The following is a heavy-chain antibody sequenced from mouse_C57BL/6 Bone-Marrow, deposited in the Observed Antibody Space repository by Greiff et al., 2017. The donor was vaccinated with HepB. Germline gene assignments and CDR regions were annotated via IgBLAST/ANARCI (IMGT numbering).Heavy chain of an antibody. CDR3: ARQGIYYDYVFDY. CDR1: GYAFSSSW. J-gene: IGHJ2*01. V-gene: IGHV1-82*01. D-gene: IGHD2-4*01. Sequence: QVQLKQSGPELVKPGASVKISCKASGYAFSSSWMNWVKQRPGKGLEWIGRIYPGDGDTNYNGKFKGKATLTADKSSSTAYMQLSSLTSEDSAVYFCARQGIYYDYVFDYWGQGTTLTVSS. CDR2: IYPGDGDT.